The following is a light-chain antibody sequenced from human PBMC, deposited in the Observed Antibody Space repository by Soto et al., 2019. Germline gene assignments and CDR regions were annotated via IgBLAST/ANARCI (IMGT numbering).Light chain of an antibody. J-gene: IGKJ5*01. CDR3: QQYGSSIKT. CDR1: QSVSSSY. Sequence: EIVLTQSPGTLSLSPGERATLSCRASQSVSSSYLAWYQQKPGQAPRLLTYGASTRATGIPDRFSGSGSGTDFTLTISRLEPEDFAVYYCQQYGSSIKTFGQGTRLEIK. CDR2: GAS. V-gene: IGKV3-20*01.